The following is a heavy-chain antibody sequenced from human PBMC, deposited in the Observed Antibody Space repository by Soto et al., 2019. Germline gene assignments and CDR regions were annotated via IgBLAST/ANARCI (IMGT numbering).Heavy chain of an antibody. CDR2: IYNSGST. CDR1: GGSISSSNYY. CDR3: ARKSDAVASKPPDY. J-gene: IGHJ4*02. D-gene: IGHD6-19*01. Sequence: QLQLQESGPGLVKPSETLSLTCTVSGGSISSSNYYWGWIRQPPGKGLEWIASIYNSGSTSYNPSLKSRVPISVDTSKNQLSLRLSSVTVADTAVYYCARKSDAVASKPPDYWGQGILVTVSS. V-gene: IGHV4-39*01.